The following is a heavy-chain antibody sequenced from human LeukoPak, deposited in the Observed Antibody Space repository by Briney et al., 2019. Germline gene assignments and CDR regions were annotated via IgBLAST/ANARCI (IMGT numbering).Heavy chain of an antibody. J-gene: IGHJ4*02. Sequence: GGSLRLSCAASGFTFSDYYMSWIRQAPGKGLEWVSYISSISIYTNYADSLKGRFTISRDNAKNSLYLQMNSLRAEDTAVYYRAREFPRDIVVVTAAFPDYWGQGTLVTVSS. D-gene: IGHD2-2*01. CDR3: AREFPRDIVVVTAAFPDY. CDR2: ISSISIYT. V-gene: IGHV3-11*06. CDR1: GFTFSDYY.